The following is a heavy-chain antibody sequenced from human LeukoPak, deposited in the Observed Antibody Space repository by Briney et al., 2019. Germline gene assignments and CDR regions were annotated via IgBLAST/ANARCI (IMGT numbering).Heavy chain of an antibody. CDR1: GFTVSSNY. CDR2: IYSGGST. J-gene: IGHJ4*02. CDR3: ASLYSSATFEY. Sequence: GGSLRLSCAASGFTVSSNYMSWVRQAPGKGLEWVSVIYSGGSTYYADSVKGRFTISRDNSKNTLYLQMNSLRAEDTAVYYCASLYSSATFEYWGQGTLVTVSS. V-gene: IGHV3-66*01. D-gene: IGHD6-25*01.